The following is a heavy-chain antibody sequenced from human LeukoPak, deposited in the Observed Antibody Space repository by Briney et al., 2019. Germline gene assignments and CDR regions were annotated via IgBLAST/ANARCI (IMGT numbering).Heavy chain of an antibody. Sequence: GASVKVSCKASGGTFSSYAISWVRQATGQGLEWMGGIIPIFGTANYAQKFQGRVTITADKSTSTAYMELSSLRSEDTAVYYCAREKARSCSGGSCYPDAFDIWGQGTMVTVSS. CDR1: GGTFSSYA. D-gene: IGHD2-15*01. J-gene: IGHJ3*02. CDR3: AREKARSCSGGSCYPDAFDI. CDR2: IIPIFGTA. V-gene: IGHV1-69*06.